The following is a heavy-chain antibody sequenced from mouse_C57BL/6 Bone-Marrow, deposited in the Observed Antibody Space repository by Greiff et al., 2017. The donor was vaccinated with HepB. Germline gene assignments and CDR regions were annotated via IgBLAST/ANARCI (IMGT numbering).Heavy chain of an antibody. V-gene: IGHV1-81*01. Sequence: VQVVESGAELARPGASVKLSCKASGYTFTSYGISWVKQRTGQGLEWIGEIYPRSGNTYYNEKFKGKATLTADKSSSTAYMELRSLTSEDSAVYFCASPLSYYYGSSYRYFDYWGQGTTLTVSS. J-gene: IGHJ2*01. CDR2: IYPRSGNT. D-gene: IGHD1-1*01. CDR1: GYTFTSYG. CDR3: ASPLSYYYGSSYRYFDY.